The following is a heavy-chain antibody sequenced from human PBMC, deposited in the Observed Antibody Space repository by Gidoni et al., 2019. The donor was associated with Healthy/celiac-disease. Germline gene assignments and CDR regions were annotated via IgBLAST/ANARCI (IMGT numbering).Heavy chain of an antibody. V-gene: IGHV4-34*01. J-gene: IGHJ4*02. CDR2: INHSGST. CDR3: ARRVAVAGTDYYFDY. CDR1: GGSFSGYY. Sequence: QVQLQPWGAGLLKPSATLSLTCAVSGGSFSGYYWSWIRQPPGKGLEWIGEINHSGSTNYNPSLKSRVTISVDTSKNQFSLKLSSVTAADTAVYYCARRVAVAGTDYYFDYWGQGTLVTVSS. D-gene: IGHD6-19*01.